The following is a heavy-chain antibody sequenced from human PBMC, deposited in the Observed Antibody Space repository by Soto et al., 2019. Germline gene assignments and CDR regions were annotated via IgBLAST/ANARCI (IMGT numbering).Heavy chain of an antibody. CDR2: IHAGNGKT. CDR1: GYTFTSHA. D-gene: IGHD2-21*01. J-gene: IGHJ4*02. Sequence: QVQFVQSGAEVKRPGASVTVSCKASGYTFTSHAVHWVRQAPGERLECMGWIHAGNGKTKYSQSFPGRVTFTSDTSASTVYMELSSLNSEDTSVYYCSRGGLVEARSVDYWGQGTLVTVSS. V-gene: IGHV1-3*01. CDR3: SRGGLVEARSVDY.